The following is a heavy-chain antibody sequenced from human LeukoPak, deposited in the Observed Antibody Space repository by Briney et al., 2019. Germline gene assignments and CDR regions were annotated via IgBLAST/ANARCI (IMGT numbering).Heavy chain of an antibody. V-gene: IGHV4-34*01. Sequence: SETLSLTCAVYGGSFSGYYWSWIRQPPGKGLEWIGEINHSGSTNYNPSLKSRVTISVDKSKNQFSLKLSSVTAADTAVHYCARMGDPPRLFYGMDVWGQGTTVTVSS. J-gene: IGHJ6*02. D-gene: IGHD2-21*02. CDR2: INHSGST. CDR1: GGSFSGYY. CDR3: ARMGDPPRLFYGMDV.